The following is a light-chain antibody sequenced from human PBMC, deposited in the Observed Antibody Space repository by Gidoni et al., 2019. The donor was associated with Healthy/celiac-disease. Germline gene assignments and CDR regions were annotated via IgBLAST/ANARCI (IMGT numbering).Light chain of an antibody. CDR3: QQRSNRPPSIT. V-gene: IGKV3-11*01. Sequence: EIVLTQSPATLSLPPGERATLSCRASQSVSSYLAWYQQKPGQAPRLLIDNASSRATGIPARFSGSGSGTDFTLTISSLEPEDFAVYYCQQRSNRPPSITFGQGTRLEIK. J-gene: IGKJ5*01. CDR2: NAS. CDR1: QSVSSY.